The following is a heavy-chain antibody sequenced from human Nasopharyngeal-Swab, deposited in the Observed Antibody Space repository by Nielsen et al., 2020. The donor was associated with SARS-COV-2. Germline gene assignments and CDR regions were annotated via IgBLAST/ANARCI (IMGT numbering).Heavy chain of an antibody. CDR1: GFTFSNAW. V-gene: IGHV3-23*01. CDR2: ISGSGGST. J-gene: IGHJ5*02. CDR3: ARQGIAAAGDWFDP. Sequence: GESLKISCAASGFTFSNAWMSWVRQAPGKGLEWVSAISGSGGSTYYADSVKGRFTISRDNSKNTLYLQMHSLRAEDTAVYYCARQGIAAAGDWFDPWGQGTLVTVSP. D-gene: IGHD6-13*01.